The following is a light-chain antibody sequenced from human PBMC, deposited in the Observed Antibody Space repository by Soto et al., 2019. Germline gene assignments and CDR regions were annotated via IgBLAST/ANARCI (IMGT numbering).Light chain of an antibody. CDR1: HDSSDS. J-gene: IGKJ4*02. V-gene: IGKV1-33*01. Sequence: DIPMTQSPSSLSASVGDRVTITCQASHDSSDSLNWYQQNPGKAPNLVIFGASNLETWVPSRFSGSGSGTDFTLIISSLQPEDIATYYCQQYDERPLTFGGGTNVEIK. CDR2: GAS. CDR3: QQYDERPLT.